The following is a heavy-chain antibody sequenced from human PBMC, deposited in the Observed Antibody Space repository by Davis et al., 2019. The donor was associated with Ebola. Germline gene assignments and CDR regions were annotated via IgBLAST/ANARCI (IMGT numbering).Heavy chain of an antibody. Sequence: GESLKISCKGSGYSFTSYWIGWVRQMPGKGLEWMGIIYPGDSDTRYSPSFQGQVTISADKSISTAYLQWSSLKASDTAMYYCARQVVLTTYDFSKWRGRYFDLWGRGTLVTVSS. J-gene: IGHJ2*01. V-gene: IGHV5-51*01. CDR2: IYPGDSDT. CDR1: GYSFTSYW. D-gene: IGHD3-3*01. CDR3: ARQVVLTTYDFSKWRGRYFDL.